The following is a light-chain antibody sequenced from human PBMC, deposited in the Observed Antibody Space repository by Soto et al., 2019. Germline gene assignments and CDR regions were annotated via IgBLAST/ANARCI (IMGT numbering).Light chain of an antibody. J-gene: IGKJ2*01. Sequence: DIQMTQSPSSLSASVGDRVTITCRASQSISSFLNWYQQKPGKAPKLLIYAASSLQSGVPSRFSGGGSGTDFTLTISTLQPEDFATYYCQQSHSIPHTFGQGTKLEIK. CDR2: AAS. V-gene: IGKV1-39*01. CDR3: QQSHSIPHT. CDR1: QSISSF.